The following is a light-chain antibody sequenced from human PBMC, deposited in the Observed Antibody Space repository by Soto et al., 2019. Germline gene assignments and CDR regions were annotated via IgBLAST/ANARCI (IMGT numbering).Light chain of an antibody. CDR3: QQYGSSPRT. CDR1: QRVSSSY. V-gene: IGKV3-20*01. J-gene: IGKJ1*01. Sequence: ETVLTQSPGTLSLSQGERATLSCRASQRVSSSYLAWYQQKPGQAPRVLIYGASSRATGIPDRFSGSGSGTDFTLIISRLEPEDFAVYYCQQYGSSPRTFGKGTKVEIK. CDR2: GAS.